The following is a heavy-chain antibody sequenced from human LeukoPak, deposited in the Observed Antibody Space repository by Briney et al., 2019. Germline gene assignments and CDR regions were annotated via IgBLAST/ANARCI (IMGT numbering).Heavy chain of an antibody. CDR1: GFTFSSYA. Sequence: GGSLRLSCAASGFTFSSYAMSWVRQAPGKGLEWVSAISGSGGSTYYADSVKGRFTISRDNSKNTLYLQMNSLRAEDTAVYYCAKDLSMTVVVNLDYWGQGTLVTVSS. CDR3: AKDLSMTVVVNLDY. V-gene: IGHV3-23*01. CDR2: ISGSGGST. D-gene: IGHD3-22*01. J-gene: IGHJ4*02.